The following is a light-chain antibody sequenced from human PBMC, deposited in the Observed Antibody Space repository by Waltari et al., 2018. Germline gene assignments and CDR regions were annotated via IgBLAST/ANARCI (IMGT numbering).Light chain of an antibody. Sequence: DIQMTQSPSSLSASVGDRVTITCRASQSISSYLYWYQQKPEKAPQLLIYAGSSLQSGVPSRFSGSGSGTDFTLTITSLQPEDFATYFCQQGHSTPRTFGQGTKVEIK. CDR1: QSISSY. CDR3: QQGHSTPRT. J-gene: IGKJ1*01. CDR2: AGS. V-gene: IGKV1-39*01.